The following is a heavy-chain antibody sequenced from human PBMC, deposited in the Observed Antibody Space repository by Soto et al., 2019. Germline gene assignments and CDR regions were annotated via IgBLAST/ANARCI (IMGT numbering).Heavy chain of an antibody. J-gene: IGHJ3*02. Sequence: GGSVRLSCAASGFTFISYWMSWVRQAPGKGLEWVANTKPDGSEKYYVDSVKGRFTVSRDNAKNSLYLQMNSLRAEDTAVYYCARGDYYYDGSGYFVDAFDIWGQGTMVTVSS. D-gene: IGHD3-22*01. CDR2: TKPDGSEK. CDR3: ARGDYYYDGSGYFVDAFDI. CDR1: GFTFISYW. V-gene: IGHV3-7*01.